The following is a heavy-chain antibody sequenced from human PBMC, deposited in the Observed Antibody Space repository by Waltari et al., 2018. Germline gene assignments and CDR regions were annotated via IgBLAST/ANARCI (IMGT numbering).Heavy chain of an antibody. J-gene: IGHJ4*02. CDR1: GGSISSYY. V-gene: IGHV4-4*07. Sequence: QVQLQESGTGLVKPSETLSPTCTVSGGSISSYYWTWIRQPAGKGLEWIGRSYTSGSTNYNPSLKSRVTMSVDTSKNQFSLKLSSVTAADTAVYYCARDQYDFWSGYLSYFDYWGQGTLVTVSS. CDR3: ARDQYDFWSGYLSYFDY. CDR2: SYTSGST. D-gene: IGHD3-3*01.